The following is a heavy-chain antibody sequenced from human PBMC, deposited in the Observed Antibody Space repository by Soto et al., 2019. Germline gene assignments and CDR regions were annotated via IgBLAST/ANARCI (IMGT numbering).Heavy chain of an antibody. CDR3: ARDATSSTRDYYYYYGMDV. V-gene: IGHV3-74*01. Sequence: GGSLRLSCAASGFTFSSYWMHWVRQAPGKGLVWVSRINSDGSSTSYADSVKGRFTISRDNAKNTLYLQMNSLRAEDTAVYYCARDATSSTRDYYYYYGMDVWGQGTTVTVSS. CDR1: GFTFSSYW. D-gene: IGHD6-6*01. J-gene: IGHJ6*02. CDR2: INSDGSST.